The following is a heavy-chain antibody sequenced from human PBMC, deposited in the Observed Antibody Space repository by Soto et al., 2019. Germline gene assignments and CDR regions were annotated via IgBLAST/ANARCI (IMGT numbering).Heavy chain of an antibody. CDR1: GDSISSDGYY. V-gene: IGHV4-31*03. CDR2: FYYSGTT. J-gene: IGHJ3*01. D-gene: IGHD3-9*01. Sequence: QVQLQESGPGLVRPSQTLSLTYTLSGDSISSDGYYWSWIRQRPGKGLEWIGDFYYSGTTSYYPSLRSRLTISVDTSKNQFSLRLSSVTATDTAVYYCARRHDILTGSDSFDVWGRGTLVTVSS. CDR3: ARRHDILTGSDSFDV.